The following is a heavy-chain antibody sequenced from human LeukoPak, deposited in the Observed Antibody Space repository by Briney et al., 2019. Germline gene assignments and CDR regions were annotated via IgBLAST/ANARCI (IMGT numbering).Heavy chain of an antibody. D-gene: IGHD3-22*01. CDR3: RPYYYDSGGYYFDY. CDR1: GGSISSSNYY. J-gene: IGHJ4*02. Sequence: SETLSLTCTVSGGSISSSNYYWGWIRQPPGKGLEWIGSSYYRGSTYYNPSLKSRVTISLDTSKNQFSLKLSSVTAADTAVYYCRPYYYDSGGYYFDYWGQGTLVTVSS. V-gene: IGHV4-39*07. CDR2: SYYRGST.